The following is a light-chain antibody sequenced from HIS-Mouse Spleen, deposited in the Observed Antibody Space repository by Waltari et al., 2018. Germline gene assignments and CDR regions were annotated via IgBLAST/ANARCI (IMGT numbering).Light chain of an antibody. CDR3: SSYTSSSTLVV. V-gene: IGLV2-14*03. J-gene: IGLJ2*01. Sequence: QSALTQPASVSGSPGQSITLPCPGTSSDGAGYKCVSWYQQQPGKAPKLMIYDVSNRPSGVSNRFSGSKSGNTASLTISGLQAEDEADYYCSSYTSSSTLVVFGGGTKLTVL. CDR2: DVS. CDR1: SSDGAGYKC.